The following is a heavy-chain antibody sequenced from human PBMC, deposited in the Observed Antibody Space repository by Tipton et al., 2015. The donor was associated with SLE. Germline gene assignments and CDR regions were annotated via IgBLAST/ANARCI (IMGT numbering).Heavy chain of an antibody. CDR3: ARRGRGEGAFDI. V-gene: IGHV4-38-2*02. CDR2: IYHSGTT. D-gene: IGHD2-21*01. J-gene: IGHJ3*02. Sequence: TLSLTCTVSGFSISSYYWGWIRQPPGKGLEWLGTIYHSGTTYYNPSLKSRLTLSIDTSKNQFSLKLTSVTAADTALYYCARRGRGEGAFDIWGQGTMVTVSS. CDR1: GFSISSYY.